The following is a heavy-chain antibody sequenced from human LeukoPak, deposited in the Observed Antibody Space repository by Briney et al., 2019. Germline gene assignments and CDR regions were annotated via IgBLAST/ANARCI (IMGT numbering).Heavy chain of an antibody. CDR3: ATGQIGVVNY. CDR1: GGSFSGYY. D-gene: IGHD3-3*01. CDR2: INHSGST. Sequence: PSETLSLTCAVYGGSFSGYYGSWVRQPPGKGLEWIGEINHSGSTNYNPSLKSRVTISVDTSKNQFSLKLSSVTAADTAVYYCATGQIGVVNYWGQGTLVTVSS. J-gene: IGHJ4*02. V-gene: IGHV4-34*01.